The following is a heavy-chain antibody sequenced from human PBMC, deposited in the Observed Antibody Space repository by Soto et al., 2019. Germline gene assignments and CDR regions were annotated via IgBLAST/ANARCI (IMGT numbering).Heavy chain of an antibody. CDR2: ISYDGSNK. J-gene: IGHJ4*02. V-gene: IGHV3-30-3*01. D-gene: IGHD3-22*01. CDR3: ARDGHYYDSSGFDY. CDR1: GFTFSSYA. Sequence: QVQLVESGGGVVQPGRSLRLSCAASGFTFSSYAMHWVRQAPGKGLEWVAVISYDGSNKYYADSVKGRFTISRDNSKNTLYLQMNSRRAEDTAVYYCARDGHYYDSSGFDYWGQGTLVTVSS.